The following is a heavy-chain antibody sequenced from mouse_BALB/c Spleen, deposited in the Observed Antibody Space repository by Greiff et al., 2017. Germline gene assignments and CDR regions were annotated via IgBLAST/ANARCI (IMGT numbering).Heavy chain of an antibody. CDR3: AREGGGRSYYVDY. Sequence: KLMESGGGLVKPGGSLKLSCAVSGFTFSSYAMSWVRQTPEKRLEWVASISSGGSTYYPDSVKGRFTISRDNARNILYLQMSSLRSEDTAMYYCAREGGGRSYYVDYWGQGTTLTVSS. CDR1: GFTFSSYA. V-gene: IGHV5-6-5*01. J-gene: IGHJ2*01. CDR2: ISSGGST.